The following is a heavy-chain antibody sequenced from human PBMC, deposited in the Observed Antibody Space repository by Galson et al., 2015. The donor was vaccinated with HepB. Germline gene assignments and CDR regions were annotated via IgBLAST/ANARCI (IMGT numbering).Heavy chain of an antibody. Sequence: SLRLSCAASGFTFSNAWMNWVRQAPGKGLERVGRIKSKTDGGTTDYAAPVKGRFTISRDDSKNTLYLQMNSLKTEDTAVYYCTTDQEGWFGELSSVYWGQGTLVTVSS. CDR3: TTDQEGWFGELSSVY. CDR1: GFTFSNAW. D-gene: IGHD3-10*01. CDR2: IKSKTDGGTT. J-gene: IGHJ4*02. V-gene: IGHV3-15*07.